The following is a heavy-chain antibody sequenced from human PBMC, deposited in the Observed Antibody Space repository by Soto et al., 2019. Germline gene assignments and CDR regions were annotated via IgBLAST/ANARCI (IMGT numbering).Heavy chain of an antibody. D-gene: IGHD3-22*01. CDR2: INPNSGGT. J-gene: IGHJ4*01. V-gene: IGHV1-2*04. Sequence: ASVKVSCKASGYTFTGYYMHWVRQAPGQGLEWMGWINPNSGGTNYAQKFQGWVTMTRDTSISTAYMELSRLRSDDTAVYYCARAQRIAAAGTETLSHYYDSSGYSIAYYFDYWG. CDR1: GYTFTGYY. CDR3: ARAQRIAAAGTETLSHYYDSSGYSIAYYFDY.